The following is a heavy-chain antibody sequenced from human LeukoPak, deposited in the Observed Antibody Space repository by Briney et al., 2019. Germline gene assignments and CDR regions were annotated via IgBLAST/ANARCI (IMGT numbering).Heavy chain of an antibody. CDR3: AKRVGYYDILTGYYFDY. V-gene: IGHV3-23*01. CDR1: GFTFSSYA. D-gene: IGHD3-9*01. CDR2: ISVSGGST. Sequence: GGSLRLSCAASGFTFSSYAMSWVRQAPGKGLDWVSAISVSGGSTYYADSVKGRFTISRDNSKNTLYLQMNSLRAEDTAVYYCAKRVGYYDILTGYYFDYWGQGTLVTVSS. J-gene: IGHJ4*02.